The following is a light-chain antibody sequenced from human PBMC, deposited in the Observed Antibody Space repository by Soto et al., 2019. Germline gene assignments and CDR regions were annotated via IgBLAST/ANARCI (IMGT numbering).Light chain of an antibody. V-gene: IGLV2-11*01. CDR3: CSSAGSSRYV. CDR2: DVS. CDR1: SSDVGGYNY. Sequence: QSALTQPRSVSGAPGQSVTISCTGTSSDVGGYNYVSWYQQHPGKAPKLMIYDVSKRPSGVTDRFSGSKSGNTASLTISGLQAEDEADYYCCSSAGSSRYVFGTGTKLTVL. J-gene: IGLJ1*01.